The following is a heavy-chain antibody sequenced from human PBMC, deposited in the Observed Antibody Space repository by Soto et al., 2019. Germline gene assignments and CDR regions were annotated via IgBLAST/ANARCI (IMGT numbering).Heavy chain of an antibody. Sequence: PGESLKISCKGSGYSFTSYWIAWVRQXPGKGLDWMGIIHPGDSDTRYSPSFQGQVTISADKSINTAYLQWTSLKASDTAMYYCARRDYDFWSGYYTGPRGGFDHWGQGTLVTVSS. J-gene: IGHJ4*02. CDR2: IHPGDSDT. CDR3: ARRDYDFWSGYYTGPRGGFDH. D-gene: IGHD3-3*01. V-gene: IGHV5-51*01. CDR1: GYSFTSYW.